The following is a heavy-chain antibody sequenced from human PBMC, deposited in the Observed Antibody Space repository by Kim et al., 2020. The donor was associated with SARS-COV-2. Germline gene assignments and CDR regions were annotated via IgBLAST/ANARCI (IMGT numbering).Heavy chain of an antibody. CDR3: ARDMLSRFGELLYDVDY. D-gene: IGHD3-10*01. Sequence: SETLSLTCTVSGGSISSSSYYWGWIRQPPGKGLEWIGSIYYSGSTYYNPSLKSRVTISVDTSKNQFSLKLSSVTAADTAVYYCARDMLSRFGELLYDVDYWGQGTLVTVSS. J-gene: IGHJ4*02. V-gene: IGHV4-39*07. CDR1: GGSISSSSYY. CDR2: IYYSGST.